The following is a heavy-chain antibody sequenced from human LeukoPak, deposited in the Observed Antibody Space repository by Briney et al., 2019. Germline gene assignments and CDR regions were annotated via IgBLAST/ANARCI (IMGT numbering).Heavy chain of an antibody. V-gene: IGHV3-30-3*01. CDR2: ISYGGSNK. Sequence: GRSLRLSCAASGFTFSSYAMHWVRQAPGKGLEWVAVISYGGSNKYYADSVKGRFTISRDNSKNTLYLQMNSLRAEDTAVYYCAREKRGYSYGYPPEEYYYYGMDVWGQGTTVTVSS. D-gene: IGHD5-18*01. J-gene: IGHJ6*02. CDR1: GFTFSSYA. CDR3: AREKRGYSYGYPPEEYYYYGMDV.